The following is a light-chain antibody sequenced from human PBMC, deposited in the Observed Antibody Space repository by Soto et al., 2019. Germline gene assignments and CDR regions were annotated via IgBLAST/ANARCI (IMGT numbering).Light chain of an antibody. CDR3: QAWDSSTGGV. Sequence: SSELTQPPSVSVFPGQTASITCSGDKLGDKYACWYQQKPGQSPVLVIYQDSKRPSGIPERFSGSNSGNTATLTISGTQAMDEADYYCQAWDSSTGGVFGGGTKLTVL. V-gene: IGLV3-1*01. CDR2: QDS. CDR1: KLGDKY. J-gene: IGLJ2*01.